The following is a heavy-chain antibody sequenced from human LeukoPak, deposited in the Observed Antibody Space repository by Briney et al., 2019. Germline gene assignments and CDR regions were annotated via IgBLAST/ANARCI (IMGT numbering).Heavy chain of an antibody. CDR1: GGSFSGYY. CDR3: AREETFYYSSGSYSYFDL. J-gene: IGHJ4*02. Sequence: SETLSLTCAVYGGSFSGYYWSWIRQSPGKGLEWIGEINYSGRTNYNPSLKSRLIISVDTSKNQYSLKLNSMTAADPAVYYCAREETFYYSSGSYSYFDLWGQGTLVTVSS. D-gene: IGHD3-10*01. V-gene: IGHV4-34*01. CDR2: INYSGRT.